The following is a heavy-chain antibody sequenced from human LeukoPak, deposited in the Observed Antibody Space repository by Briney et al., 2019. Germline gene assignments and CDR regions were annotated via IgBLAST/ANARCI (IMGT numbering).Heavy chain of an antibody. CDR1: GYTFTGYY. CDR3: ARPHYYGSGSYYRGGNWFDP. Sequence: ASVKVSCKASGYTFTGYYMHWVRQAPGQGLEWMGWINPNSGGTNYAQKFQGRVTMTRDTSISTAYMELSRLRSDDTAVYYCARPHYYGSGSYYRGGNWFDPWGQGTLVTVSP. CDR2: INPNSGGT. J-gene: IGHJ5*02. D-gene: IGHD3-10*01. V-gene: IGHV1-2*02.